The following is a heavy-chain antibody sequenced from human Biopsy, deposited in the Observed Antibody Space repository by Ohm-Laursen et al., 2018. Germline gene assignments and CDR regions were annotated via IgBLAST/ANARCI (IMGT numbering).Heavy chain of an antibody. CDR1: GSAFNLYE. Sequence: SLRLSCSASGSAFNLYEMNWVRQAPGKGMEWISYIYGGGSPVSYADSVKGRFTISRDNAQNSLYLHMNSLRAEDTAKYYCATELLPPGVGGPWLESWGQGISVTVSS. CDR3: ATELLPPGVGGPWLES. D-gene: IGHD3-10*01. V-gene: IGHV3-48*03. CDR2: IYGGGSPV. J-gene: IGHJ5*01.